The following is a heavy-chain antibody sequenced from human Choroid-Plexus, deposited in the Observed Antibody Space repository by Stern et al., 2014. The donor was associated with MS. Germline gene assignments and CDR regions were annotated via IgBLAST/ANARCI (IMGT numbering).Heavy chain of an antibody. V-gene: IGHV3-30*18. J-gene: IGHJ5*02. CDR3: AKDRQYLTYFFAH. Sequence: QVQLVQSGGGVVQPGRPLRLSCVASGFTFGSCAMHWVRQAPGKGLERVAGVSYDGSNKYYADSVKGRFTISRDNSQNTLYMQMSSLRPEDTAVYYCAKDRQYLTYFFAHWGQGSLVTVSS. D-gene: IGHD2/OR15-2a*01. CDR2: VSYDGSNK. CDR1: GFTFGSCA.